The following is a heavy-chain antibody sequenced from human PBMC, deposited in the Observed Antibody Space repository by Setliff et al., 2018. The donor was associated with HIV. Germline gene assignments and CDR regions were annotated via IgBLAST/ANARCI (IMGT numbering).Heavy chain of an antibody. CDR2: IYYNGNT. J-gene: IGHJ4*02. CDR3: ATHVLQFLEWLSHFDY. D-gene: IGHD3-3*01. Sequence: SETLSLTCAVSGYSISSGYYWGWIRQPPGKGLEWIGSIYYNGNTYYNPSLKSRVTISVDTSMNQFSLKLSSVTAADTAVYYCATHVLQFLEWLSHFDYWGQGTLVTVSS. CDR1: GYSISSGYY. V-gene: IGHV4-38-2*01.